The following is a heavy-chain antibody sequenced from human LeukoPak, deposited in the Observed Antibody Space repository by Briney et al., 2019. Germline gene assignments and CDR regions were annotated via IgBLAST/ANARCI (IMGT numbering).Heavy chain of an antibody. V-gene: IGHV3-30*18. CDR2: ISYDGSNK. Sequence: PGGSLRLSCAASGFTFSSYGMHWVRQAPGKGLEWVAVISYDGSNKYYADSVKGRFTISRDNSKNTLYLQMNSLRAEDTAVYYCAKDHIGYYGSGSYFPLDYWGQGTLVTVSS. CDR3: AKDHIGYYGSGSYFPLDY. CDR1: GFTFSSYG. J-gene: IGHJ4*02. D-gene: IGHD3-10*01.